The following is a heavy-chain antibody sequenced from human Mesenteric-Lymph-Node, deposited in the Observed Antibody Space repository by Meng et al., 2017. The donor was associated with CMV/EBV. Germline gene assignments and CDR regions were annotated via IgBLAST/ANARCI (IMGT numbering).Heavy chain of an antibody. CDR1: GYTFISYP. Sequence: CKASGYTFISYPISWVRRAPGQGLEWMGWISNYNGKIYYAQKFQDRVTMTTDTSTSTAYMELRSLRSDDTAVYYCARGAYSGSYLDYWGQGTLVTVSS. CDR3: ARGAYSGSYLDY. J-gene: IGHJ4*02. V-gene: IGHV1-18*01. D-gene: IGHD1-26*01. CDR2: ISNYNGKI.